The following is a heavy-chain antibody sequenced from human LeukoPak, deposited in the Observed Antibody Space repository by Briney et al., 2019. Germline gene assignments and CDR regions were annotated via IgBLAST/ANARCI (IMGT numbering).Heavy chain of an antibody. Sequence: GGSLRLSCAASGFTFSSYVMSWVRQAPGKGLEWVSAISGSGGSTYYADSVKGRFTISRDNSKNTLYLQMNSLGADDTAVYYCAKGNWRYFDYWGQGTLVTVSS. J-gene: IGHJ4*02. CDR2: ISGSGGST. V-gene: IGHV3-23*01. D-gene: IGHD1-1*01. CDR3: AKGNWRYFDY. CDR1: GFTFSSYV.